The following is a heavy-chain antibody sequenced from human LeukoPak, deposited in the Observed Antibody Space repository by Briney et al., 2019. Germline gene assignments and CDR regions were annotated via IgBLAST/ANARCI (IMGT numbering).Heavy chain of an antibody. D-gene: IGHD3-22*01. CDR3: AKSRSGYYQLAFDI. J-gene: IGHJ3*02. CDR1: GFTFSGSA. V-gene: IGHV3-30*02. CDR2: IRYDGSNK. Sequence: GGSLRLSCAACGFTFSGSAMHWVRQAPGKGLEWVTFIRYDGSNKYYAESVKGRFTISRDNSKNTLYLQMNSLRAEDTAVYYCAKSRSGYYQLAFDIWGQGTMVTVSS.